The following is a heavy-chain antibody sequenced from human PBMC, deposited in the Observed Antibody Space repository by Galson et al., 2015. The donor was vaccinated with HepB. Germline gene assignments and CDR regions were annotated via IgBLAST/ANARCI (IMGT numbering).Heavy chain of an antibody. V-gene: IGHV1-18*01. Sequence: SVKVSCKASGYTFTGYGISWVRQAPGQGLEWMGWISAYNGNTNYAQKLQGRVTMTTDTSTSTAYMELRSLRSDDTAVYYCARCRALYSSSWRGDFDYWGQGTLVTVSS. CDR1: GYTFTGYG. CDR3: ARCRALYSSSWRGDFDY. D-gene: IGHD6-13*01. J-gene: IGHJ4*02. CDR2: ISAYNGNT.